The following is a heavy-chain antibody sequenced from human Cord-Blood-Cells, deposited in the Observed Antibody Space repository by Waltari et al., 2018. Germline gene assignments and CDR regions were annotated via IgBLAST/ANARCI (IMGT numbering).Heavy chain of an antibody. CDR1: GFTFSSYG. D-gene: IGHD4-4*01. J-gene: IGHJ4*02. CDR3: ARDYSNYFDY. CDR2: IWYDGSNK. V-gene: IGHV3-33*01. Sequence: QVQLVESGGGVVQPGRSLRLSCAASGFTFSSYGMHWVRQAPGKGLEWVAFIWYDGSNKYYADSVKGRFTISRDNSKNTLYLQMNSLRAEDTAVYYCARDYSNYFDYWGQGTLVTVSS.